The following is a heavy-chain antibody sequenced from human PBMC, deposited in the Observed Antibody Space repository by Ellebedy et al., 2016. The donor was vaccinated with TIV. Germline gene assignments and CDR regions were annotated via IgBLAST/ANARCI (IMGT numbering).Heavy chain of an antibody. CDR1: GFTFNNYA. CDR3: ARDSLTNGILSGMDV. D-gene: IGHD2-8*01. J-gene: IGHJ6*02. V-gene: IGHV3-23*01. CDR2: IGVKT. Sequence: GESLKISCAASGFTFNNYAMTWVRQAPGKGLEWISTIGVKTYYADSVKGRFTISRDNSRNTVYLQMNSLRAEDTAVYYCARDSLTNGILSGMDVWGQGTTVTVSS.